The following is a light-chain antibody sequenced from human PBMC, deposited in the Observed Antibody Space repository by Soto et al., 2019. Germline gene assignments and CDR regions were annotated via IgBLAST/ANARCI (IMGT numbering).Light chain of an antibody. CDR1: RTVSRN. Sequence: EVVMTQSPATLSVSLGERATLSCRASRTVSRNLAWYQQRPGQASRLLIYDISNRATGDPARFSGSGSETEFTLTSRSLQSEDFAVYFCQQYNNWPSFGQGTRLEIK. V-gene: IGKV3-15*01. CDR3: QQYNNWPS. CDR2: DIS. J-gene: IGKJ5*01.